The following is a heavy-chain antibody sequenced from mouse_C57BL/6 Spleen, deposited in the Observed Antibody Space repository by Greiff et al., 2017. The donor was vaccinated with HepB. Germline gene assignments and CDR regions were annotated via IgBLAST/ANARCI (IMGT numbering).Heavy chain of an antibody. CDR2: INPNNGGT. CDR3: ARHHPKDY. CDR1: GYTFTDYY. V-gene: IGHV1-26*01. J-gene: IGHJ2*01. Sequence: EVQLQQSGPELVKPGASVKISCKASGYTFTDYYMNWVKQSHGKSLEWIGDINPNNGGTSYNQKFKGKATLTVDKSSSTAYMELRSLTSEDSAVYYCARHHPKDYWGQGTTLTVSS. D-gene: IGHD1-3*01.